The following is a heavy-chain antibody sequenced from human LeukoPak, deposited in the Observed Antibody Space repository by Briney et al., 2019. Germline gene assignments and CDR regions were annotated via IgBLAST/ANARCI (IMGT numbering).Heavy chain of an antibody. CDR1: GYTFTSYA. CDR2: INAGNGNT. J-gene: IGHJ6*03. D-gene: IGHD4-11*01. CDR3: AREDYSNYYYYMDV. Sequence: ASVKVSCKASGYTFTSYAMHWVRQAPGQRLEWMGWINAGNGNTKYLQEFQGRVTITRDTSASTAYMELSSLRSEDMAVYYCAREDYSNYYYYMDVWGKGTTVTVSS. V-gene: IGHV1-3*03.